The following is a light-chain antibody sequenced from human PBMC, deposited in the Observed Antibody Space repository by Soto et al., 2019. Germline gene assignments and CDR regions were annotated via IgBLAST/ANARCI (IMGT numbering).Light chain of an antibody. CDR1: ESIDSW. V-gene: IGKV1-5*01. CDR3: QQYHTDWT. CDR2: AAS. Sequence: DIQLSQSPSPRSASVGDTVTITARARESIDSWLAWDQQKPGKAPQLLIFAASTLVRGVPARFSGRGSGTEFTLTISSLQADDYATFYCQQYHTDWTFGQGTKVDIK. J-gene: IGKJ1*01.